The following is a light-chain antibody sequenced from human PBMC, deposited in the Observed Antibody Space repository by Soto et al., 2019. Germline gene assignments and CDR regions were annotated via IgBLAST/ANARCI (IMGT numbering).Light chain of an antibody. Sequence: QSALAQPASVSGSPGQSITMSCTGTSSDIGSYYLVSWYQHHPGKAPKLIIYEDNKRPSGISYRFSGSKSGNTASLTISGLQAEEEGDYYCCSYAGSRTYVFGTGTKVTVL. CDR3: CSYAGSRTYV. J-gene: IGLJ1*01. CDR1: SSDIGSYYL. CDR2: EDN. V-gene: IGLV2-23*01.